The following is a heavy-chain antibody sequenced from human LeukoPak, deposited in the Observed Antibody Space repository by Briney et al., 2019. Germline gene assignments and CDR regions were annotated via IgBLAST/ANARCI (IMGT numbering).Heavy chain of an antibody. J-gene: IGHJ5*02. CDR3: ASTDSITGTTSSWFDP. D-gene: IGHD1-7*01. Sequence: ASAKLSCKASGYTFTSYDINWVRQATGQGLEWMGWMNPNSGNTGYAQKFQGRVTMTRNTSISTAYMELSSLRSEDTAVYYCASTDSITGTTSSWFDPWGQGTLVTVSS. V-gene: IGHV1-8*01. CDR2: MNPNSGNT. CDR1: GYTFTSYD.